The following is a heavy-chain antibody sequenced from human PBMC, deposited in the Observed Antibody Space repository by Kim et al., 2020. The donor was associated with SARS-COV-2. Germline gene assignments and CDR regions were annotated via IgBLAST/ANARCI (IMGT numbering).Heavy chain of an antibody. CDR1: GFTLSNNA. J-gene: IGHJ4*02. CDR2: IRGGGDT. CDR3: GGHGAFSY. Sequence: GGSLRLSCAASGFTLSNNAMTWVRQAPGKGLEWVSDIRGGGDTYYADSVKGRFTLSRDDSQNVLFLQMDSLRADDTALYYCGGHGAFSYLGQGTLVTVSS. D-gene: IGHD3-16*01. V-gene: IGHV3-23*01.